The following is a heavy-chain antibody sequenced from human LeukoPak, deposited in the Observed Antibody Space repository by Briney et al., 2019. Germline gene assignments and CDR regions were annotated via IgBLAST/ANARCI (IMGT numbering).Heavy chain of an antibody. CDR1: GFTVSSNY. J-gene: IGHJ4*02. V-gene: IGHV3-66*01. CDR2: IYSGGST. D-gene: IGHD3-9*01. CDR3: ARDGQDDILTGYYDY. Sequence: GGSLRLSCAASGFTVSSNYMSWVRQAPGKGLEWVSVIYSGGSTYYADSVKGRFTISRDNSKNTLYLQMNSLRAEDTAVYYCARDGQDDILTGYYDYWGQGTLVTVSS.